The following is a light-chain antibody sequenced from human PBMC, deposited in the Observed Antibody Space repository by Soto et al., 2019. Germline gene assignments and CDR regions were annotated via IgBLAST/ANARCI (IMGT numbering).Light chain of an antibody. CDR1: SSDVGGYNY. CDR3: SSYTSSSTLEGV. Sequence: QSALTQPASVSGSPGQSITISCTGTSSDVGGYNYVSWYQQHPGKDPKLMIYDVSNRPSGVSNRFSGSKSGNTASLTISGLQAEDEADYYCSSYTSSSTLEGVFGTGTKLTVL. J-gene: IGLJ1*01. CDR2: DVS. V-gene: IGLV2-14*01.